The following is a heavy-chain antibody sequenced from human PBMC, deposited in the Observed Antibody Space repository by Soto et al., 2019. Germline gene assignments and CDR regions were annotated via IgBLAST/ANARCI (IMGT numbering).Heavy chain of an antibody. V-gene: IGHV1-3*01. CDR3: ARVGGYCTNGVCWASYYYYYGMDV. CDR2: INGGNGNT. J-gene: IGHJ6*01. D-gene: IGHD2-8*01. Sequence: GSGKVCCKASGYPFTSYAMHWVRQAPGQRLEWIGWINGGNGNTKYSQKFQGRVTITRDTSASTAYMELSSLRSEDTAVYYCARVGGYCTNGVCWASYYYYYGMDVWGQGTTFTVSS. CDR1: GYPFTSYA.